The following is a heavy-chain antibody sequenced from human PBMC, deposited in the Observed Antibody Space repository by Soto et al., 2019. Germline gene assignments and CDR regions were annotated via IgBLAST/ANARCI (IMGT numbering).Heavy chain of an antibody. CDR1: GASISPGSYY. J-gene: IGHJ4*02. CDR2: IYYSGNT. V-gene: IGHV4-39*01. D-gene: IGHD6-13*01. CDR3: ARPGIAASLNYFDF. Sequence: SETLSLTCTVSGASISPGSYYWAWIRQPPGKGLEWIGSIYYSGNTYYNPSLRSRVTISVDTSKNQFSLKLSSVTAADTAMYYCARPGIAASLNYFDFWGLGTLVTVSS.